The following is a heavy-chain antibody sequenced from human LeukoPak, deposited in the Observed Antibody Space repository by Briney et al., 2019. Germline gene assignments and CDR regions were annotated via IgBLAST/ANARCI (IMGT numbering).Heavy chain of an antibody. Sequence: SVKVPCKASGGTFSSYAISWVRQAPGQGLEWMGRIIPIFGTANYAQKFQGRVTITTDESTSTAYMELSSLRSEDTAVYYCARDQGGGADGYWGQGTLVTVSS. CDR1: GGTFSSYA. J-gene: IGHJ4*02. CDR3: ARDQGGGADGY. D-gene: IGHD2-21*01. CDR2: IIPIFGTA. V-gene: IGHV1-69*05.